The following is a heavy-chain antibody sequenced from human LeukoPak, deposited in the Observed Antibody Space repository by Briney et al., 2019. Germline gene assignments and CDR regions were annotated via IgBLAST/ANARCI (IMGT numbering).Heavy chain of an antibody. Sequence: PGGSLRLSCAASGFTFSRYAMHWVRRAPGKGLEGVAVIANDGRDKHSTDSVKGRFTITRDNAKNTVYLQMNSLRVEDTAVYYCAKDQQIVSAKYYFDSWGQGILVTVSS. CDR1: GFTFSRYA. V-gene: IGHV3-30*18. CDR2: IANDGRDK. D-gene: IGHD1/OR15-1a*01. CDR3: AKDQQIVSAKYYFDS. J-gene: IGHJ4*02.